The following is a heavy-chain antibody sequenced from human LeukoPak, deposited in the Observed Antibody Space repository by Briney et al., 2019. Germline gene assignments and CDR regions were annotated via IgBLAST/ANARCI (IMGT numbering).Heavy chain of an antibody. J-gene: IGHJ4*02. Sequence: ASVKVSCKASGYTFTGYYMHWVRQAPGQGLEWMGWMNPNSGNTGYAQKFQGRVTMTRNTSISTAYMELSSLRSEDTAVYYCARGHYYDSSGYYYGDYWGQGTLVTVSS. CDR2: MNPNSGNT. D-gene: IGHD3-22*01. CDR3: ARGHYYDSSGYYYGDY. CDR1: GYTFTGYY. V-gene: IGHV1-8*02.